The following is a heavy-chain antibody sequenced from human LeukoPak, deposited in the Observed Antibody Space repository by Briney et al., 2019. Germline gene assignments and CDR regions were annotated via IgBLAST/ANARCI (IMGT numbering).Heavy chain of an antibody. CDR2: IYSSGTT. CDR1: GGSLSGYY. CDR3: ARRISSWNVYIDK. Sequence: SETLSLTCSVSGGSLSGYYWSWIRQTPGKGLEWIGYIYSSGTTNYNRALQRRVTISLDTAKNQFSLSVTSVTAADTAMYFCARRISSWNVYIDKWGQGIQVTVSS. D-gene: IGHD1-1*01. J-gene: IGHJ4*02. V-gene: IGHV4-59*12.